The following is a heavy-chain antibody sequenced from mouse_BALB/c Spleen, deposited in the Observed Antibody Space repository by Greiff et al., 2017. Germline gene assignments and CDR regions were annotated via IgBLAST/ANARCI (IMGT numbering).Heavy chain of an antibody. D-gene: IGHD1-1*01. CDR2: IYPGNSDT. J-gene: IGHJ4*01. Sequence: VQLQQSGTVLARPGASVKMSCKASGYTFTSYWMHWVKQRPGQGLEWIGAIYPGNSDTSYNQKFKGKAKLTAVTSTSTAYMELSSLTNEDSAVYYCTIGGSSFYAMDYWVQGTSVTVSS. CDR3: TIGGSSFYAMDY. CDR1: GYTFTSYW. V-gene: IGHV1-5*01.